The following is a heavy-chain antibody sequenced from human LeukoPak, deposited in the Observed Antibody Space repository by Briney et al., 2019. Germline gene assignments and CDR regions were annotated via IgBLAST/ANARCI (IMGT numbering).Heavy chain of an antibody. D-gene: IGHD3-10*01. CDR2: IYYSGST. CDR1: GGSISSYY. J-gene: IGHJ4*02. V-gene: IGHV4-59*01. Sequence: SETLSLTCTVSGGSISSYYWSWIRQPPGKGLEWIGYIYYSGSTNYNPSLKSRVTISVDTSKNQFSMKLSSVTAADTAVYYCARTYYYGSGSYSLFDYWGQGTLVTVSS. CDR3: ARTYYYGSGSYSLFDY.